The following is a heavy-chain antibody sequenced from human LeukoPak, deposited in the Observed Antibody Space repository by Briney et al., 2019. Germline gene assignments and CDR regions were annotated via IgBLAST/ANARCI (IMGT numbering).Heavy chain of an antibody. CDR2: IYHSGST. CDR3: ASYCSSTSCYPADFDY. D-gene: IGHD2-2*01. Sequence: PSETLSLTCTVSGYSISSGYYWGWIRQPPGKGLEWIGSIYHSGSTYYNPSLKSRVTISVDTSKNQFSLKLSSVTAADTAVYYCASYCSSTSCYPADFDYWGQGILVTVSS. J-gene: IGHJ4*02. CDR1: GYSISSGYY. V-gene: IGHV4-38-2*02.